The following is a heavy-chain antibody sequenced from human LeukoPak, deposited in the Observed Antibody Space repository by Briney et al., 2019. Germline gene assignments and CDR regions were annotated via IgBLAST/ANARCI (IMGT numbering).Heavy chain of an antibody. V-gene: IGHV3-30*18. CDR2: IAYDGSNK. Sequence: GGSLRLSCAASGFTFSSYGMHWVRQAPGKGLEWVAVIAYDGSNKYYADSVNGRFTISRDNSQNTLYLQMNSLRAEGTAVYYCAKGGDGYGGTDYWGQGTLVTVSS. CDR1: GFTFSSYG. CDR3: AKGGDGYGGTDY. D-gene: IGHD4-23*01. J-gene: IGHJ4*02.